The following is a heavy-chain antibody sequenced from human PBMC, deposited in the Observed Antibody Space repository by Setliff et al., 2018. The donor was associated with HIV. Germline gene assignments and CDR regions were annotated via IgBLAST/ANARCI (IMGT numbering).Heavy chain of an antibody. Sequence: SETLSLTCTVYGGSITGYYWSWIRQPPGKGMEWIGYIYYNGGTNYNPSPKSRVTMLVDTSENHFTLKLTSVIAAYTAMYYCTRGIGGIGYYPDYWGQGTLVTVSS. CDR1: GGSITGYY. CDR2: IYYNGGT. D-gene: IGHD3-22*01. V-gene: IGHV4-59*01. J-gene: IGHJ4*02. CDR3: TRGIGGIGYYPDY.